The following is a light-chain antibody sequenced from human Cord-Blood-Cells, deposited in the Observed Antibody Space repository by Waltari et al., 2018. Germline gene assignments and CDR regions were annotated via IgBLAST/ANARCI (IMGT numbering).Light chain of an antibody. J-gene: IGLJ3*02. Sequence: QSALTQPASVSGSPGQSITISCTGPSSDVGSYNLVSWYQQHPGKAPKLMIYEGSKRPSGVSNRFSDSKSGNTASLTISGLQAEDEADYYCCSYAGSNWVFGGGTKLTVL. CDR2: EGS. CDR1: SSDVGSYNL. CDR3: CSYAGSNWV. V-gene: IGLV2-23*01.